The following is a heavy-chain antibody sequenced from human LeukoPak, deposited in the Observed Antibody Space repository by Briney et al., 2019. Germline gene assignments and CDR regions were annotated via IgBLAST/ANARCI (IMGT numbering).Heavy chain of an antibody. Sequence: GGSLRLSCAASGFTFSSYSMNWVRQAPGNGLEWVSYISYSSSAIYYADSVKGRFTISRDNAKNSLYLQMNSLRDEDTAIYYCARGNKGMDVWGQGTTVTVSS. CDR1: GFTFSSYS. J-gene: IGHJ6*02. CDR3: ARGNKGMDV. CDR2: ISYSSSAI. V-gene: IGHV3-48*02.